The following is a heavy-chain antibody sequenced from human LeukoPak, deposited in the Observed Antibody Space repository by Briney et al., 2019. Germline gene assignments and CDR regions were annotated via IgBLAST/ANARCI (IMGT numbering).Heavy chain of an antibody. V-gene: IGHV3-23*01. CDR3: AKAGRATISYYFDY. D-gene: IGHD5-24*01. CDR2: ISGSGGST. Sequence: GGSLRLSCAASGFTFSSYAMSWVRQAPGKGLEWVSAISGSGGSTYYADSVKGRFTISRDNSKNTLYLQMNSLGAEDTAVYSCAKAGRATISYYFDYWGQGTLVTSPS. J-gene: IGHJ4*02. CDR1: GFTFSSYA.